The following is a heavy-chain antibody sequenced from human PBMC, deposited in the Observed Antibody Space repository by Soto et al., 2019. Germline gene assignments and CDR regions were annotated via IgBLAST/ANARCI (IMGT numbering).Heavy chain of an antibody. Sequence: SETLSLTCAVSGGSISSGGYSWTWIRQPPGKGLERIGYIYHSGSTYYNPSLKSRVTISVDRSNNQFSLQLSSVTAADTAVYYCARGSYSGYDFAFDIWGQGTMVTV. CDR1: GGSISSGGYS. D-gene: IGHD5-12*01. CDR3: ARGSYSGYDFAFDI. CDR2: IYHSGST. V-gene: IGHV4-30-2*01. J-gene: IGHJ3*02.